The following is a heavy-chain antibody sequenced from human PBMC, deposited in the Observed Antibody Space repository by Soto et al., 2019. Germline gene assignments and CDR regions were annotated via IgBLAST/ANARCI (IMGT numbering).Heavy chain of an antibody. Sequence: QAPGKGLEWVSYISSGSSTIYFADSVKGRFTISRDNAKNSLYLQMDSLRAEDTAVYYATRSAYMDVWGTAITVTVYS. V-gene: IGHV3-48*01. D-gene: IGHD3-3*01. CDR2: ISSGSSTI. CDR3: TRSAYMDV. J-gene: IGHJ6*03.